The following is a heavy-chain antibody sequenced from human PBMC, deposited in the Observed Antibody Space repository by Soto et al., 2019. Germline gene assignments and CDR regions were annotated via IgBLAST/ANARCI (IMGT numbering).Heavy chain of an antibody. CDR2: IKTDGTYA. CDR1: GFTFSTYW. CDR3: AAGGSGYYAN. D-gene: IGHD3-22*01. Sequence: EVQLVESGGDLVQPGGSLRLSCAASGFTFSTYWMHWVRQAPGKGLLWVSRIKTDGTYATYADSVKGRFTISRDNAKNTLYLPMNRLRVEDAALYYCAAGGSGYYANWGQGTLVTVSS. V-gene: IGHV3-74*01. J-gene: IGHJ4*02.